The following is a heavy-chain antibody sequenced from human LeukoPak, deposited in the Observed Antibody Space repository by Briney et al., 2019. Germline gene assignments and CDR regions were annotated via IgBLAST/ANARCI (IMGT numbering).Heavy chain of an antibody. D-gene: IGHD2-2*01. CDR3: AKDPCSRSTCYVFDY. J-gene: IGHJ4*02. Sequence: GGSLRLSCAASGFTFDDYAMHWVRQAPGKGLEWVSGITWNSGSIVYADSVKGRFTISRDNAKNSLYLQMNSLRAEDTAFYYCAKDPCSRSTCYVFDYWGQGTLVTVSS. V-gene: IGHV3-9*01. CDR2: ITWNSGSI. CDR1: GFTFDDYA.